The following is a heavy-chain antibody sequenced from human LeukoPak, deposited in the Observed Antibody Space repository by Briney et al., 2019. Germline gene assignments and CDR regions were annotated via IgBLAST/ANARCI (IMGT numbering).Heavy chain of an antibody. CDR1: GYTFTSYD. CDR3: ARASRDCSSTSCLYNWFDP. V-gene: IGHV1-69*05. J-gene: IGHJ5*02. CDR2: IIPIFGTA. D-gene: IGHD2-2*01. Sequence: SVKVSCKASGYTFTSYDISWVRQAPGQGLEWMGGIIPIFGTANYAQKFQGRVTITTDESTSTAYMELSSLRSEDTAVYYCARASRDCSSTSCLYNWFDPWGQGTLVTVSS.